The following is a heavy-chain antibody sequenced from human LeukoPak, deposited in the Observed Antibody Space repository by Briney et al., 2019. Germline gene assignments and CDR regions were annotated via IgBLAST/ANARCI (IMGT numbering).Heavy chain of an antibody. CDR1: GFTFSSYG. Sequence: GGSLRLSCAASGFTFSSYGMHWVRQAPGKGLEWVAVIWYDGSNKYYADSVKGRFTISRDNAKNSLYLQTNSLRAEDTAVYFCARGGGLDVWGQGATVTVSS. J-gene: IGHJ6*02. CDR2: IWYDGSNK. D-gene: IGHD3-16*01. CDR3: ARGGGLDV. V-gene: IGHV3-33*03.